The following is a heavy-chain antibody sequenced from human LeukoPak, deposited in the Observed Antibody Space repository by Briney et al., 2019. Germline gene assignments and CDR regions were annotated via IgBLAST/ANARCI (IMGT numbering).Heavy chain of an antibody. J-gene: IGHJ6*03. CDR3: ARCGAGDYDNHHNPYYNYMDV. Sequence: SVKVSCKASGGTFSSDAISWVRQAPGQGLEWMGGIIPIFGTTEYAQKFQGRVTITSDESTSTAYMELHTLTSDDTAVYFCARCGAGDYDNHHNPYYNYMDVWGKGTTVTV. V-gene: IGHV1-69*13. CDR2: IIPIFGTT. D-gene: IGHD3-9*01. CDR1: GGTFSSDA.